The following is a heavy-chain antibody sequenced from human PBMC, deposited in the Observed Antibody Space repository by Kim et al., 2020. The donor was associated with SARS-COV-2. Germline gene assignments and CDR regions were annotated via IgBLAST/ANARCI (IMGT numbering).Heavy chain of an antibody. D-gene: IGHD4-17*01. CDR2: IYPGDSDT. Sequence: GESLKISCKGSGYSFTSYWIGWVRQMPGKGLEWMGIIYPGDSDTRYSPSFQGQVTISADKSISTAYLQWSSLKASDTAMYYCARQATVTTWGIYYYYGMDVWGQGTTVTVSS. V-gene: IGHV5-51*01. J-gene: IGHJ6*02. CDR1: GYSFTSYW. CDR3: ARQATVTTWGIYYYYGMDV.